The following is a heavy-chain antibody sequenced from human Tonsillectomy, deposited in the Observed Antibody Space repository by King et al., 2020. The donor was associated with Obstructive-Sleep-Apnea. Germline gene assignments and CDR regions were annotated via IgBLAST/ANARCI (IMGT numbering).Heavy chain of an antibody. J-gene: IGHJ4*02. Sequence: VQLQESGPGLVKPSETLSLTCTVSGGSITSYYWDWVRQPAGKGLEWIGRIYSTGSTNYNPSLKSRVTMSVDKSKNQFSLKLNSVTVADTAVYYCARDSGDDYGDFFDYWGQGTLVTVSS. V-gene: IGHV4-4*07. CDR1: GGSITSYY. CDR3: ARDSGDDYGDFFDY. CDR2: IYSTGST. D-gene: IGHD4-17*01.